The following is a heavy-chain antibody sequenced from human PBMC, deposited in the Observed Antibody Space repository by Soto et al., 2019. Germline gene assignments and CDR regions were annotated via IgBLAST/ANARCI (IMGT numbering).Heavy chain of an antibody. CDR2: IKSKTDSGTT. V-gene: IGHV3-15*07. CDR1: GFTFSNAW. D-gene: IGHD5-12*01. Sequence: GGSLRLSCAASGFTFSNAWMNWVRQAPGKGLEWVGRIKSKTDSGTTDYAAPVKGRFTISRDDSKNTLYLQMNSLKTEATAVYYCTTIEDAVVTTHPPYWGQGTLVTVSS. J-gene: IGHJ4*02. CDR3: TTIEDAVVTTHPPY.